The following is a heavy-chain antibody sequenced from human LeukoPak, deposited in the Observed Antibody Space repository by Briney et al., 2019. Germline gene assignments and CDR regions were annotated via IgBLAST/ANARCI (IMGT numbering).Heavy chain of an antibody. CDR2: IYHSGST. D-gene: IGHD3-10*01. V-gene: IGHV4-4*02. J-gene: IGHJ3*02. Sequence: PSETLSLTCAVSGGSISSSNWWSWVRQPPGKGLEWIGEIYHSGSTNYNPSLKSRVTISVDKSKNRFSLKLSSVTAADTAVYYCASASANYYGSGRGAFDIWGQGTMVTVSS. CDR3: ASASANYYGSGRGAFDI. CDR1: GGSISSSNW.